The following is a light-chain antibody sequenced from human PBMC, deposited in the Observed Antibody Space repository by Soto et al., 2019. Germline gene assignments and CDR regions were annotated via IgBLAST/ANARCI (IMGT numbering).Light chain of an antibody. J-gene: IGKJ3*01. V-gene: IGKV1-27*01. CDR1: QGISNF. CDR2: AAS. CDR3: QKYDSAPFT. Sequence: DIQMTQSPSSLSASVGDRVTITCRASQGISNFLVWYQQKPGKVPRVLIYAASTLQSGVPSRFSGSGSGTEFTLTISSLQPDDVATYYCQKYDSAPFTFGPRTKVDIK.